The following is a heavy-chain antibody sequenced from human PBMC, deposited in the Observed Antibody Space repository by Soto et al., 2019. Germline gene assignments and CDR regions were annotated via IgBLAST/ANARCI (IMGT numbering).Heavy chain of an antibody. Sequence: EVQLLESGGGVVQPGGSLRLSCAASGFIFSTYAMTWVRQPPGKGPEWVSTIDGSGDTTYYADSVQGRFTISRDNSKNTLYLHVNSLTSEDTAVYYCALISVTTYKRDSWGQGTLVAVSS. J-gene: IGHJ5*01. V-gene: IGHV3-23*01. CDR1: GFIFSTYA. D-gene: IGHD4-17*01. CDR2: IDGSGDTT. CDR3: ALISVTTYKRDS.